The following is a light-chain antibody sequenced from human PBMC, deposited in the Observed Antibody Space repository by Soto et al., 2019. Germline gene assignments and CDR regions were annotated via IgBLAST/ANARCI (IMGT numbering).Light chain of an antibody. CDR1: QSVSSN. CDR2: GAS. J-gene: IGKJ2*01. CDR3: QQYNNWLMYT. V-gene: IGKV3-15*01. Sequence: EIVMTQSPATLSVSPGERATLSCRASQSVSSNLAWYQQKPGQAPRLLIYGASTRATGIPARFSGSGSGTEFTLTISSLQSEDLAVYYCQQYNNWLMYTFGQGTKLEIK.